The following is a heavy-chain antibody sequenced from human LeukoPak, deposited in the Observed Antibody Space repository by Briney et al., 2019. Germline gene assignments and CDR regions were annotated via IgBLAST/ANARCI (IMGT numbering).Heavy chain of an antibody. D-gene: IGHD2-2*02. V-gene: IGHV4-31*03. CDR1: GGSISSGGYY. CDR3: ARDRDCSSTSCYTPVGGFDP. CDR2: IYYSEST. Sequence: SQTLSLTCTVSGGSISSGGYYWSWIRQHPGQGLEWNGYIYYSESTYYNPSRKSRVTISVDTSKNQFSLKLSSVTASDTAVYYCARDRDCSSTSCYTPVGGFDPWGEGTLVTVSS. J-gene: IGHJ5*02.